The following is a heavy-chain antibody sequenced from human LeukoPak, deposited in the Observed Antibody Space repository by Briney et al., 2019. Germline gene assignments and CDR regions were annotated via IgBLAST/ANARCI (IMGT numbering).Heavy chain of an antibody. Sequence: GASVKVSCKASGNTFTGYYMHWVRQAPGQGLEWMGWINPNSGGTNYAQKSQGWVTMTRDTSISTAYMELSRLRSDDTAVYYCARLGITFGGVIPKEDAFDIWGQGTMVTVSS. CDR2: INPNSGGT. J-gene: IGHJ3*02. CDR1: GNTFTGYY. D-gene: IGHD3-16*02. CDR3: ARLGITFGGVIPKEDAFDI. V-gene: IGHV1-2*04.